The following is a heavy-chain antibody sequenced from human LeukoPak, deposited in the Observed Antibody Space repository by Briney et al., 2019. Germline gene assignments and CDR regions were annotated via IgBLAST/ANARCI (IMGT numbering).Heavy chain of an antibody. D-gene: IGHD5-18*01. CDR1: GFTFSSYA. CDR2: ISGSGAGT. V-gene: IGHV3-23*01. CDR3: ARDGAYSYTY. Sequence: GGSLRLSCAVSGFTFSSYAMNWVRQAPGKGLEWVSGISGSGAGTYYADSVKGRFTISRDNSKNTLYLEMNSLRAEDTAVYYCARDGAYSYTYWGQGTLVSVSS. J-gene: IGHJ4*02.